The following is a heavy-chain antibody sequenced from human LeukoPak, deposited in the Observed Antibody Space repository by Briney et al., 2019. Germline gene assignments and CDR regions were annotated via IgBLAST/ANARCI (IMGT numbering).Heavy chain of an antibody. J-gene: IGHJ4*02. CDR2: ISYNGRNN. Sequence: GGSLIFSNAAAEFTCNSYGMHGVRQAPGKGLEWVALISYNGRNNYYADSVKGRFTISRDNSKNTLYLQVSSLRTEDTAVYFCAKDNRGSFDFWGQGTLVTASS. CDR3: AKDNRGSFDF. V-gene: IGHV3-30*18. D-gene: IGHD3-16*01. CDR1: EFTCNSYG.